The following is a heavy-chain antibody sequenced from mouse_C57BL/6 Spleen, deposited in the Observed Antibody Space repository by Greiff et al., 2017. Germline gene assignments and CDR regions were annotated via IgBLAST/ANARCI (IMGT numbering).Heavy chain of an antibody. CDR3: TREESTMIREFAD. CDR1: GYTFTDYE. V-gene: IGHV1-15*01. D-gene: IGHD2-4*01. J-gene: IGHJ3*01. CDR2: IYPETGGT. Sequence: VQLQQSGAELVRPGASVTLSCKASGYTFTDYEMHWVKQTPVHGLEWIGAIYPETGGTAYNQKFKGKAILTADKSSSTAYMELRSLTSEDSAVYYCTREESTMIREFADWGQGTLVTVSA.